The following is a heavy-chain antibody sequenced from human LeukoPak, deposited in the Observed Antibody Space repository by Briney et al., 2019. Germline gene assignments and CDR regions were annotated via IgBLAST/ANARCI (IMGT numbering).Heavy chain of an antibody. Sequence: ASVKVSCKASGYTFTSYYMHWVRQAPGQGLEWMGWINPNSGGTNYAQKFQGRVTMTRDTSISTAYMELSRLRSDDTAVYYCARDRAYCSSTSCPNWFDPWGQRTLVTVSS. CDR2: INPNSGGT. J-gene: IGHJ5*02. CDR1: GYTFTSYY. CDR3: ARDRAYCSSTSCPNWFDP. V-gene: IGHV1-2*02. D-gene: IGHD2-2*01.